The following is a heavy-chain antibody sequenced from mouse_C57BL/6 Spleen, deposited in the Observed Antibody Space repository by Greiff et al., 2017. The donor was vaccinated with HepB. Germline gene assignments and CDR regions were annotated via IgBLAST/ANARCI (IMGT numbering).Heavy chain of an antibody. Sequence: VQLQQSGPELVKPGASVKISCKASGYSFTSYYIHWVKQRPGQGLEWIGWIYPGSGNTKYNEKFKGKATLTADTSSSTAYMQLSSLTSEDSAVYYCARGGYYDYLYAMDYWGQGTSVTVSS. D-gene: IGHD2-4*01. V-gene: IGHV1-66*01. CDR1: GYSFTSYY. CDR2: IYPGSGNT. CDR3: ARGGYYDYLYAMDY. J-gene: IGHJ4*01.